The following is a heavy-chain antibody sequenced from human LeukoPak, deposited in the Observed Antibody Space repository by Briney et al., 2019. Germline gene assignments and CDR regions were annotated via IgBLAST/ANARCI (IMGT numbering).Heavy chain of an antibody. CDR1: GGSIRSYY. V-gene: IGHV4-59*08. Sequence: SETLSLTCTVSGGSIRSYYWCWIRPRPRKGLGSAWYVYFTGSPSHNPHLQSRATISVDTSKNQFSLKLSSVTAADTAVYYCARHDTSPGDYGPHWFDPWGQGTLVAVSS. J-gene: IGHJ5*02. D-gene: IGHD4-17*01. CDR2: VYFTGSP. CDR3: ARHDTSPGDYGPHWFDP.